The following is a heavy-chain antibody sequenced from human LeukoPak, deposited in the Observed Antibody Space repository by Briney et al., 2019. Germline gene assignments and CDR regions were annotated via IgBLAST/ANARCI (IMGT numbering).Heavy chain of an antibody. CDR1: GVSFSGYY. Sequence: PSETLSLTCAVYGVSFSGYYWSWIRQPPGKGLEWIGEINHSGSTNYNPSLKSRVTISVDTSKNQFSLKLCSVTAADTAVYYCARVHLPYYYYYMDVWGKGTTVTVSS. CDR3: ARVHLPYYYYYMDV. V-gene: IGHV4-34*01. CDR2: INHSGST. J-gene: IGHJ6*03.